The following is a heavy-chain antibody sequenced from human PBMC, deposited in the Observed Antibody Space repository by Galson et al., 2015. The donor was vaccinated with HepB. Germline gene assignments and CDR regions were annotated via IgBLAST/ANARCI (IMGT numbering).Heavy chain of an antibody. V-gene: IGHV3-21*01. CDR3: ARESDGSTYYYGMDV. J-gene: IGHJ6*02. Sequence: SLRLSCAASGFTFSSYSMNWVRQAPGKGLEWVSSISSSSSYIYYADSVKGRFTISRDNAKNSLYLQMNSLRAEDTAVYYCARESDGSTYYYGMDVWGQGTTVAVSS. CDR2: ISSSSSYI. CDR1: GFTFSSYS. D-gene: IGHD5-24*01.